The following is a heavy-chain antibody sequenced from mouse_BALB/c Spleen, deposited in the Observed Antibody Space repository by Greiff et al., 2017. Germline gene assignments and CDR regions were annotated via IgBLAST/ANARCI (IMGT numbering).Heavy chain of an antibody. D-gene: IGHD1-1*01. CDR1: GFNIKDYY. CDR3: ARATVVARNCFDY. V-gene: IGHV14-1*02. Sequence: EVKLVESGAELVRPGALVKLSCKASGFNIKDYYMHWVKQRPEQGLEWIGWIDPENGNTIYDPKFQGKASITADTSSNTAYLQLSSLTSEDTAVYYCARATVVARNCFDYWGQGTTLTVSS. CDR2: IDPENGNT. J-gene: IGHJ2*01.